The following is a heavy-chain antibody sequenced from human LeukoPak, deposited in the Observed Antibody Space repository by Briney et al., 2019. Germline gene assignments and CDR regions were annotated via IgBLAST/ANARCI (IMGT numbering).Heavy chain of an antibody. D-gene: IGHD3-9*01. J-gene: IGHJ4*02. V-gene: IGHV3-21*01. CDR2: ISNDGSYI. CDR3: ASDPTGYYFDY. Sequence: GGSLRLSCAISGFTFGGSLNWVRQVPGKGLEWVSSISNDGSYIYYAGSVEGRFTISRDNAKNALYLQMNSLRAEDTAVYYCASDPTGYYFDYWGQGTLVTVSS. CDR1: GFTFGGS.